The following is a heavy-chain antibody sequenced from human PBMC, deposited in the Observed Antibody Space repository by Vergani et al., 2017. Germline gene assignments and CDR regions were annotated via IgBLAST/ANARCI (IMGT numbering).Heavy chain of an antibody. D-gene: IGHD6-25*01. J-gene: IGHJ6*02. CDR3: ARQRIAARTYYYYGMDV. CDR1: GGSFSGYY. V-gene: IGHV4-34*01. Sequence: QVQLQQWGAGLLKPSETLSLTCAVYGGSFSGYYWSWIRQPPGKGLEWIGEINHSGSTNYNPSLKSRVNISVDTSKNQFSLKLSSVTAADTAVYYCARQRIAARTYYYYGMDVWGQGTTVTVSS. CDR2: INHSGST.